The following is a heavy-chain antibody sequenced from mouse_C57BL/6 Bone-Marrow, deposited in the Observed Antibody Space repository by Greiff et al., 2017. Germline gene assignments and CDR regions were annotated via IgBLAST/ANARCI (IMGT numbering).Heavy chain of an antibody. D-gene: IGHD3-2*02. CDR3: AREAQATEWFAY. CDR2: IYPRSGNT. Sequence: VQLQQSGAELARPGASVKLSCKASGYTFTSYGISWVKQRTGQGLEWIGEIYPRSGNTYYNEKFKGKATLTADTSSSTAYMELRSLTSEDSAVYFCAREAQATEWFAYWGQGTLVTVSA. V-gene: IGHV1-81*01. J-gene: IGHJ3*01. CDR1: GYTFTSYG.